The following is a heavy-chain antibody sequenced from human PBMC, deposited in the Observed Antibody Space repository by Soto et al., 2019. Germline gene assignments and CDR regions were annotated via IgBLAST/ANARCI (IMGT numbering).Heavy chain of an antibody. Sequence: QVQLVQSGAEVKKPGSSVKVSCKASGGTFSSYTISWVRQAPGQGLEWMGRIIPILGIANYAQKFQGRVTISADKSTSTAYMELSSLRSEDTAVYYCARFRGSYGMDVWGQGTTVTVSS. V-gene: IGHV1-69*02. CDR3: ARFRGSYGMDV. CDR2: IIPILGIA. CDR1: GGTFSSYT. J-gene: IGHJ6*02. D-gene: IGHD3-10*01.